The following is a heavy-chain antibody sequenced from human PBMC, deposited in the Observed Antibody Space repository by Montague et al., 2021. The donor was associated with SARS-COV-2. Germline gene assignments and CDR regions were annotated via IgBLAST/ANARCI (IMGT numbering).Heavy chain of an antibody. CDR2: TYYRSKRYN. V-gene: IGHV6-1*01. CDR3: ARIPVGSKYYFDF. D-gene: IGHD2-2*01. CDR1: GDSVSSNLAT. J-gene: IGHJ4*02. Sequence: CAISGDSVSSNLATWNWNRQSPSRGLEWLGRTYYRSKRYNDYAESVKSRITIDPDTSKHQFSLHLNSVTPEDTAVYYCARIPVGSKYYFDFWGQGTLVTVSS.